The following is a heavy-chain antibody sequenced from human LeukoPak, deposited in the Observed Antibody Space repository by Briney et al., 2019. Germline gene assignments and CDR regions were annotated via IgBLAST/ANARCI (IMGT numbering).Heavy chain of an antibody. CDR3: ARDSIGSGSYGVAGDY. Sequence: GGSLRLSCAASGFTFSSYSMNWVRQAPGKGLEWVSSISSSSSYIYYADSVKGRFTISRDNAKNSLYLQMNSLRAEDTAVYYCARDSIGSGSYGVAGDYWGQGTLVTVSS. J-gene: IGHJ4*02. D-gene: IGHD3-10*01. CDR1: GFTFSSYS. V-gene: IGHV3-21*01. CDR2: ISSSSSYI.